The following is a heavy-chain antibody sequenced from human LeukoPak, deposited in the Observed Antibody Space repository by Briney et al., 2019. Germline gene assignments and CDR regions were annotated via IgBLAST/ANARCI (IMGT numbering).Heavy chain of an antibody. CDR2: INNGGGGT. Sequence: PGGSLRLSRAASVFTFSSHAMNWVRQAPGKGLEWVSTINNGGGGTFYADSVKGRFTISRDNSKNSLFLQMNSLSAEDTAVYYCANAARGSCGGGSCYSDYWGLGTLVTVSS. J-gene: IGHJ4*02. D-gene: IGHD2-15*01. CDR3: ANAARGSCGGGSCYSDY. V-gene: IGHV3-23*01. CDR1: VFTFSSHA.